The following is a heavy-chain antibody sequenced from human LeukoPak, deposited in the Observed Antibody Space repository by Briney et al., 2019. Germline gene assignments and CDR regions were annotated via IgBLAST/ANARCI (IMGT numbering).Heavy chain of an antibody. Sequence: ASVKVSCKASGFTFTSSAVQWVRQARGQRLEWIGWIVVGSGNTNYAQKVQERVTITRDMSTSTAYMELSSLRSEDTAVYYCAACHGDYLYYYYGMDVWGQGTTVTVSS. CDR3: AACHGDYLYYYYGMDV. J-gene: IGHJ6*02. V-gene: IGHV1-58*01. D-gene: IGHD4-17*01. CDR2: IVVGSGNT. CDR1: GFTFTSSA.